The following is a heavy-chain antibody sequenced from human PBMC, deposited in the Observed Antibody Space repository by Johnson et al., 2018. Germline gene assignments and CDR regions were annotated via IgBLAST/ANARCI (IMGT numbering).Heavy chain of an antibody. CDR2: IWSDGSNK. D-gene: IGHD1-26*01. CDR3: ARDRVGATSAGALEI. V-gene: IGHV3-33*08. CDR1: GFTFSDYY. Sequence: QVQLVQSGGGVVQPGRSLRVSCEVSGFTFSDYYMSWVRQAPGKGLEWVAVIWSDGSNKYYADSVKGRFTISRENSKNTLYLQMNSLRAEDTAVYFCARDRVGATSAGALEIWGQGTMVTVSS. J-gene: IGHJ3*02.